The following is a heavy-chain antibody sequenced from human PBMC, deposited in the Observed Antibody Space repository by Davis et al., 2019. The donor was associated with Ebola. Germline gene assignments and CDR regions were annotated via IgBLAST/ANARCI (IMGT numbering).Heavy chain of an antibody. V-gene: IGHV6-1*01. J-gene: IGHJ4*02. D-gene: IGHD2-2*01. CDR3: ARGTHYAHDY. CDR1: GDSVSSSSAA. CDR2: TYYNSKWYN. Sequence: HSQTLSLTCAISGDSVSSSSAAWNWIRQSPSRGLEWLGRTYYNSKWYNDYVVSVKSRITINPDTSKNQFSLQLNSVTPEDTAVYYCARGTHYAHDYWGQGTLVTVSS.